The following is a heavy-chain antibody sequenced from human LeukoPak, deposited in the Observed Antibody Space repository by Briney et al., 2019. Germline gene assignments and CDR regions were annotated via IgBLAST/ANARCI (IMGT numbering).Heavy chain of an antibody. CDR1: GFTFSSSW. Sequence: GGSLRLSCAASGFTFSSSWMTWVRQTPGKGLEWVANIKEDGSEKYYVDSVKRRFTISRDNAKNSLYLQMNSLRAEDTALYYCATDVGADWGQGTLVTVSS. CDR2: IKEDGSEK. J-gene: IGHJ4*02. CDR3: ATDVGAD. V-gene: IGHV3-7*01.